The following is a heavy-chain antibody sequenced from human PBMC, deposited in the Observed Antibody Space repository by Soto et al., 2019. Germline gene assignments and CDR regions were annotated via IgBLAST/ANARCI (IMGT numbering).Heavy chain of an antibody. V-gene: IGHV3-74*01. CDR2: INSDGSSI. Sequence: GGALRLSCAASGCTFISYWMHRVRQAPGKGLVWVSHINSDGSSIVYADSVKGRFTISRDNAKNTLYLQMNSLRVEDTAVYFCARDRGTPDSFNLWGQGTMVTVSS. J-gene: IGHJ3*01. CDR3: ARDRGTPDSFNL. CDR1: GCTFISYW. D-gene: IGHD3-22*01.